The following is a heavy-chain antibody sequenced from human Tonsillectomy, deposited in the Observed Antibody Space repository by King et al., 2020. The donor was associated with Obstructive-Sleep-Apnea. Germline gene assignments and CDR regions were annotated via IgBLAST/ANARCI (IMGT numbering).Heavy chain of an antibody. CDR2: ISSYSRI. J-gene: IGHJ6*02. V-gene: IGHV3-48*04. CDR1: GFTFSRYS. CDR3: ARDREYTYGTPLDYYYSGMDV. D-gene: IGHD5-18*01. Sequence: EVQLVESGGGLVQPGGSLRLSCATSGFTFSRYSMNWVRQAPGKGLEWISYISSYSRIYYADSVKGRFTISRDNAKNSLYLLMNSLRAEDTAVYYCARDREYTYGTPLDYYYSGMDVWGQGTTVIVSS.